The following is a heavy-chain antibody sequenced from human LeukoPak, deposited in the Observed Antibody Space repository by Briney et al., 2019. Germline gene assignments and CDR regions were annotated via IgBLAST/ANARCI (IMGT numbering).Heavy chain of an antibody. CDR2: IYSGGTT. CDR3: ARRAGAYSHPYDY. Sequence: GGSLRLSCTVSGFTVISNSMSWVRQAPGKGLEWVSFIYSGGTTLYSDSVKGRFTISRDNPKNTLYLQMYSLRAEDTAVYYCARRAGAYSHPYDYWGQGTLVTVSS. D-gene: IGHD4/OR15-4a*01. J-gene: IGHJ4*02. V-gene: IGHV3-53*01. CDR1: GFTVISNS.